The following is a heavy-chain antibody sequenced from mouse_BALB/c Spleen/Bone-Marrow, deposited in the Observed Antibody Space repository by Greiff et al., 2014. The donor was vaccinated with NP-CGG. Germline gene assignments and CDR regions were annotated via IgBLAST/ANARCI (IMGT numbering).Heavy chain of an antibody. Sequence: EVKLVESGGGLVQPGGSLRLSCTTSGFTFTDYFMTWVRQPPGKALEWLGSIRNKANGYTTEYNPSVKGRFTISRDTSQGILYLQMNTLRAEDSAIYFCARDYSGYFDFWGQGTTLTVSS. V-gene: IGHV7-3*02. CDR1: GFTFTDYF. D-gene: IGHD5-1*01. J-gene: IGHJ2*01. CDR3: ARDYSGYFDF. CDR2: IRNKANGYTT.